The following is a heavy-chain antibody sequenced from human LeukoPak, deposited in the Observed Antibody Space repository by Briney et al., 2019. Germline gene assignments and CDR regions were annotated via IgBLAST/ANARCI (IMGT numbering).Heavy chain of an antibody. CDR2: ISYDGSNK. V-gene: IGHV3-30*04. J-gene: IGHJ4*02. CDR1: GFTFSSYA. D-gene: IGHD4-17*01. CDR3: ARDLGYGDYLDYFDY. Sequence: GGSLRLSCAASGFTFSSYAMHWVRQAPGKGLERVAVISYDGSNKYYADSVKGRFTISRDNSKNTLYLQMNSLRAEDTAVYYCARDLGYGDYLDYFDYWGQGTLVTVSS.